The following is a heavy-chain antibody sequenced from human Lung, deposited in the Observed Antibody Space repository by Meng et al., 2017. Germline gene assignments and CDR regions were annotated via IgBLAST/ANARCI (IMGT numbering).Heavy chain of an antibody. V-gene: IGHV4-4*02. Sequence: QVQLQESGPGLVKPTGTLSLTCSFSLGSITSSNWWSWVRQPPGKGLEWIGEISQSGRTNYDPSLRGRVTISVESNTQFSLKLSSVTAADTAVYYCASHVTMAGQRGFDYWGQGTLVTVSS. CDR2: ISQSGRT. CDR3: ASHVTMAGQRGFDY. D-gene: IGHD6-19*01. J-gene: IGHJ4*02. CDR1: LGSITSSNW.